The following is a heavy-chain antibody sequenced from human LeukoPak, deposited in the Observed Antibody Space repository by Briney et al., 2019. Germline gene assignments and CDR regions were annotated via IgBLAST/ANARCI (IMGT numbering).Heavy chain of an antibody. J-gene: IGHJ4*02. CDR2: ISGSGTTI. CDR3: VTERRRGGSSHFDY. V-gene: IGHV3-48*03. CDR1: AFTFTSDG. Sequence: GGSLRLSCVASAFTFTSDGMNWVRQAPGKGLEWVSHISGSGTTIYYTDSVKGRFTISRDDAKNSLYLQMNSLRGEDTAVYYCVTERRRGGSSHFDYWGQGTLVTVSS. D-gene: IGHD1-26*01.